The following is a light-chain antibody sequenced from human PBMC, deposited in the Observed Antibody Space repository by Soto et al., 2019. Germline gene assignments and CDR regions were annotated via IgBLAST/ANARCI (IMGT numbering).Light chain of an antibody. CDR2: DDS. CDR1: NIGSKS. J-gene: IGLJ1*01. Sequence: SYELTQPPSVSVAAGQTARITCWGNNIGSKSVHWYQQKPGQAPVLVVYDDSDRPSGIPERFSGSNSGNTATLTISRVEAGDEADYYCQVWDSSSDPFYVFGTGTKVTVL. CDR3: QVWDSSSDPFYV. V-gene: IGLV3-21*02.